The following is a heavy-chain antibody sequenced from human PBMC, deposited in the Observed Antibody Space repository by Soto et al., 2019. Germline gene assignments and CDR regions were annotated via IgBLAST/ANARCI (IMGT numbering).Heavy chain of an antibody. D-gene: IGHD3-22*01. CDR2: VYYSGSS. CDR1: GGSINNNDYY. J-gene: IGHJ2*01. Sequence: QLQGSGPGLVKPSQTLSLTCSVSGGSINNNDYYWSWIRQTPGKGLEWIGYVYYSGSSDYSQSLKSRLSMSIDKSQNQFHLKLNSVTAADTATYYCARMSYFYDKWYFDLWGRGTLVTVSS. CDR3: ARMSYFYDKWYFDL. V-gene: IGHV4-30-4*01.